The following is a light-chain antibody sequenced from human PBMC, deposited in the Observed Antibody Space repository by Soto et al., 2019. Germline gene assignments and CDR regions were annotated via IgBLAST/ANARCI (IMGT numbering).Light chain of an antibody. Sequence: QSVLTQSPSASASLGASVKLTCTLSSGHSSYAIAWHQQQPEKGPRYLMKLNSDGSHSKGDGIPDRFSGSSSGAERYLTISSLQSEDEADYCCQTWGTGMVFGGGTKVTVL. V-gene: IGLV4-69*01. CDR1: SGHSSYA. CDR2: LNSDGSH. CDR3: QTWGTGMV. J-gene: IGLJ2*01.